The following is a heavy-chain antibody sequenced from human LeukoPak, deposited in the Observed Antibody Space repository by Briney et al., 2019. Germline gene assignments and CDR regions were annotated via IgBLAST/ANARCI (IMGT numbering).Heavy chain of an antibody. J-gene: IGHJ4*02. D-gene: IGHD1-1*01. CDR1: GFTFSSYA. Sequence: GGSLRLSCAASGFTFSSYAMSWVRQAPGKGLEWVSAISGSGGSTYYADSVKGRFTISRDNSKNTLYLQVNSLRAEDTAVYYCAKEWNNFKGASRPFDYWGQGTLVTVSS. V-gene: IGHV3-23*01. CDR3: AKEWNNFKGASRPFDY. CDR2: ISGSGGST.